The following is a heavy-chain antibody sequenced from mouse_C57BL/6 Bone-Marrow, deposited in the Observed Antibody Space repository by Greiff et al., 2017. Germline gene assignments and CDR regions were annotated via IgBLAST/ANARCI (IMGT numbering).Heavy chain of an antibody. V-gene: IGHV5-4*03. CDR3: ARGPYDGDYGGAMDY. CDR1: GFTFSSYA. CDR2: ISDGGSYT. D-gene: IGHD2-3*01. J-gene: IGHJ4*01. Sequence: EVKLVESGGGLVKPGGSLKLSCAASGFTFSSYAMSWVRQTPEKRLEWVATISDGGSYTYYPDNVKGRFTISRDNAKNNLYLQMSHLKSEDTAMYYCARGPYDGDYGGAMDYWGQGTSVTVSS.